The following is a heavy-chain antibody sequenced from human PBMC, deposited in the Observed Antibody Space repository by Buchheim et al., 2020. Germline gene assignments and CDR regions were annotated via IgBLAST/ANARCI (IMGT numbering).Heavy chain of an antibody. CDR1: GTSFTSYY. D-gene: IGHD3-9*01. CDR2: INYSEST. J-gene: IGHJ5*01. V-gene: IGHV4-34*02. Sequence: QVHLQQWGAGLLKPSETLSLTCGVYGTSFTSYYWSWIRQPPGKGLEWIGEINYSESTNYSPSLKSRVSISIDTSKNQFSLRLTSVTAADTAVYYCARVRYDTFDSWGQGAL. CDR3: ARVRYDTFDS.